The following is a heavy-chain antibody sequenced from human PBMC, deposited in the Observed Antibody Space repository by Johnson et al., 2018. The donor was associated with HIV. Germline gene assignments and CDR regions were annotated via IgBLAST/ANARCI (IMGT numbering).Heavy chain of an antibody. V-gene: IGHV3-7*05. CDR2: IKQDGREK. Sequence: VQLVESGGGVVQPGRSLRLSCAASGFPFSSYWMSWVRQAPGKGLAWVANIKQDGREKYYMDSLKGRFTISRDNAKNTVSLQMNSLRAEDTAVYYCAKGGLRYFGVGHDAFDIWGQGTMVTVSS. J-gene: IGHJ3*02. CDR1: GFPFSSYW. D-gene: IGHD3-9*01. CDR3: AKGGLRYFGVGHDAFDI.